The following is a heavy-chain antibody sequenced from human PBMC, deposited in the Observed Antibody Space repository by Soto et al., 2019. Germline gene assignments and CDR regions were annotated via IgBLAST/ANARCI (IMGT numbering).Heavy chain of an antibody. J-gene: IGHJ4*02. V-gene: IGHV3-21*01. D-gene: IGHD2-15*01. CDR2: ISSSSSYI. Sequence: GGSLRLSCAASGFTFSSFSMNWVRQAPGKGLEWVSSISSSSSYIYYADSVKGRFTISRDNAKNSLYLQMNSLRAEDTAVYYCARDRAETGNYSALSIDWGQGTLVTVSS. CDR1: GFTFSSFS. CDR3: ARDRAETGNYSALSID.